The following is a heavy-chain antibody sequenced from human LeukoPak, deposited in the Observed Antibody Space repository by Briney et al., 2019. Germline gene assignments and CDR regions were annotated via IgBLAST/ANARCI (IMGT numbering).Heavy chain of an antibody. J-gene: IGHJ4*02. Sequence: GGSLRLSCAASGFTFHDYAMLWVRQAPGKGLEWVSFITGDGGATYYADSVKGRFTISRDNSKTSLYLQMSSLRTEDTALYYCAKAGCTTSICYANYWGQGTLVTVSS. CDR1: GFTFHDYA. V-gene: IGHV3-43*02. CDR2: ITGDGGAT. CDR3: AKAGCTTSICYANY. D-gene: IGHD2-8*01.